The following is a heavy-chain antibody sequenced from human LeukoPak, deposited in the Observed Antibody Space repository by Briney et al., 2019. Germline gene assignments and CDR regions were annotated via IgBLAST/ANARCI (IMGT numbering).Heavy chain of an antibody. Sequence: VGSLRLSCAASGFTFDDYGMSWVRQAPGKGLEWVSGINWNGGSTGYADSVKGRFTISRDNAKNSLYLQMNSLRAEDTALYHCARSYDSSGHDAFDIWGQGTMVTVSS. CDR2: INWNGGST. CDR3: ARSYDSSGHDAFDI. V-gene: IGHV3-20*01. D-gene: IGHD3-22*01. CDR1: GFTFDDYG. J-gene: IGHJ3*02.